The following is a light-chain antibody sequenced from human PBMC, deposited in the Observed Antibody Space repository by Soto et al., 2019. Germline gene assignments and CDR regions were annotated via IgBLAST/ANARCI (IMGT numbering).Light chain of an antibody. CDR2: GAS. J-gene: IGKJ1*01. V-gene: IGKV3-20*01. CDR1: QSVSSSY. CDR3: QHYNNWPPWT. Sequence: ILLTHSPGTLSLSPGERATLSCRASQSVSSSYLAWYQQKPGQAPRLLIYGASSRATGIPDRFSGSGSETEFTLTISSLQSEDFAVYYCQHYNNWPPWTFGQGTKVDIK.